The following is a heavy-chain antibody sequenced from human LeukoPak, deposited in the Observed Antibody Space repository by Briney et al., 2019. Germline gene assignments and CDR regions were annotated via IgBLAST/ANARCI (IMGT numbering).Heavy chain of an antibody. J-gene: IGHJ4*02. CDR1: GYTFSSGYY. CDR2: INPNNGDT. V-gene: IGHV1-2*02. Sequence: GASVKVSCKASGYTFSSGYYLHWVRQAPGRGLEWMGWINPNNGDTNYAQKFQGRVTMTRDTSISTAYMELSRLRSDDAAVYFCARGAYYNFWSGFYYSPHFDYWGQGTLVTVSS. D-gene: IGHD3-3*01. CDR3: ARGAYYNFWSGFYYSPHFDY.